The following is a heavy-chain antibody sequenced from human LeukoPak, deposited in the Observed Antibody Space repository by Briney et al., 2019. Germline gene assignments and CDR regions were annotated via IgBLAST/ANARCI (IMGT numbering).Heavy chain of an antibody. J-gene: IGHJ4*02. CDR1: GFTVSSNY. V-gene: IGHV3-53*01. CDR3: ARGTRTSYGLGY. D-gene: IGHD5-18*01. CDR2: IYSGGST. Sequence: GGSLRLSCAASGFTVSSNYMSWVRQAPGKGLEWVSVIYSGGSTYYADSVKGRFTISGDNSKNTLYLQMNSLRAEDTAVYYCARGTRTSYGLGYWGQGTLVTVSS.